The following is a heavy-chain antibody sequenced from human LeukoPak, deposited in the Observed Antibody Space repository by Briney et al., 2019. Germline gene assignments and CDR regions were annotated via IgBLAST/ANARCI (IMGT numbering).Heavy chain of an antibody. V-gene: IGHV3-30*18. Sequence: GGSLRLSCAASGFTFSNFGMHWVRPAPGKGLEWVAVISYDGKNEYYTDSVKGRFTISRDNAKNTLYLQMNSLRAEDTAVYYCAKQMAVDYFDYWGQGTLVTVSS. CDR2: ISYDGKNE. CDR1: GFTFSNFG. D-gene: IGHD5-24*01. J-gene: IGHJ4*02. CDR3: AKQMAVDYFDY.